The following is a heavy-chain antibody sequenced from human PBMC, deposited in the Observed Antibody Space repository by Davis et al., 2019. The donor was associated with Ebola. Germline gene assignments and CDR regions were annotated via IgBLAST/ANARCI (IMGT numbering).Heavy chain of an antibody. Sequence: MPSETLSLTCAVSGGSMSSSYWWSWVRQSPGKGLEWIGEIYHSGTTNYNPSLQSRVTMSVDKAKNQFSLKLSSVTAADTAVYYCARTEATYYYDSSGYYYVGHDAFDIWGQGTMVTVSS. CDR2: IYHSGTT. CDR1: GGSMSSSYW. CDR3: ARTEATYYYDSSGYYYVGHDAFDI. J-gene: IGHJ3*02. V-gene: IGHV4-4*02. D-gene: IGHD3-22*01.